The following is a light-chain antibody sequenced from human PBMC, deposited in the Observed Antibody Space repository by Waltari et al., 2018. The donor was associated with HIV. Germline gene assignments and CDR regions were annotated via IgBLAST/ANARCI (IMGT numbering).Light chain of an antibody. J-gene: IGLJ2*01. V-gene: IGLV7-43*01. CDR1: NVPVNSGHY. Sequence: QTVVTQEPSVTVSPGGTVTLNCTYANVPVNSGHYTNWFQQMPGKVPRPLIYRSNRKHSCPAARFSGSLVGDRAVLVLSTVWPEDEADYYCMLFFRSSYLFGGGTKVTVL. CDR2: RSN. CDR3: MLFFRSSYL.